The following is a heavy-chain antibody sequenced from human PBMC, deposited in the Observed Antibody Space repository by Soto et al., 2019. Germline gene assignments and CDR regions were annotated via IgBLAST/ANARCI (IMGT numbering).Heavy chain of an antibody. V-gene: IGHV1-69*06. CDR1: GGTSSNFV. CDR2: ILPMFGAV. CDR3: ARLKRSGYDRGDSYYHTMDV. Sequence: QMQLVQSGTEVKKSGSSVKVSCKASGGTSSNFVITWVRQVPGQGLEWLGGILPMFGAVKYAQKFQDRLTITADRSTKTAAMELGSLRPEDTAVYYCARLKRSGYDRGDSYYHTMDVWGHGTTVTVS. J-gene: IGHJ6*02. D-gene: IGHD3-3*01.